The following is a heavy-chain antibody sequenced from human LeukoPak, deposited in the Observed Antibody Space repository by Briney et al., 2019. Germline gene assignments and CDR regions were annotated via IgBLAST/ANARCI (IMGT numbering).Heavy chain of an antibody. CDR3: ARAVRRDGYNYDY. J-gene: IGHJ4*02. CDR1: GFTVSSNY. V-gene: IGHV3-66*01. CDR2: IYSGGST. D-gene: IGHD5-24*01. Sequence: PGGSLRLSCAASGFTVSSNYMSWVRQAPGKGLEWVSVIYSGGSTYYADSVKGRLTISRDNSKNTLYLQMNSLRAEDTAVYYCARAVRRDGYNYDYWGQGTLVTVSS.